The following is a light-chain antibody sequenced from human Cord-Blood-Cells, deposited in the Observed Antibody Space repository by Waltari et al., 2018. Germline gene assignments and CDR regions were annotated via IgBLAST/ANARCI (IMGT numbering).Light chain of an antibody. Sequence: QSALTQPASVSGSPGQSITISCTGTSSDVGSYNLVSWYQQHPGKAPKLMIYEVSKRPSGVSNRFSGAKSGNTASLTSAGLQAEDEADYYCCSYAGSSAYVFGTRTKVTVL. J-gene: IGLJ1*01. V-gene: IGLV2-23*02. CDR2: EVS. CDR3: CSYAGSSAYV. CDR1: SSDVGSYNL.